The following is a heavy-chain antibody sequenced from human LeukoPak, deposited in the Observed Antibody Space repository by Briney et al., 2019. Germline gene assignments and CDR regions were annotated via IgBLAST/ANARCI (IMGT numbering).Heavy chain of an antibody. Sequence: PSETLSLTCSVAGGSIRNHFWSWIRLSPGKGLEWIGNIYYTTNPNCNPSLASRVTISIDTSKDQLSLKLNSVTAADTAVYYCARDRNYFDAWGQGTRVTVSS. J-gene: IGHJ5*02. CDR3: ARDRNYFDA. CDR1: GGSIRNHF. V-gene: IGHV4-59*11. CDR2: IYYTTNP. D-gene: IGHD4-11*01.